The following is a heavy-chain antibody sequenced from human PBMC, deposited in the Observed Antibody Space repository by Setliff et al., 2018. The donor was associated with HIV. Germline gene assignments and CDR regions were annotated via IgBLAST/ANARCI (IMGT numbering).Heavy chain of an antibody. D-gene: IGHD6-19*01. V-gene: IGHV1-69*13. CDR2: IIPMYNIP. J-gene: IGHJ3*02. Sequence: GASVKVSCKTSGGTLSNYVITWVRQAPGQGLEWMGMIIPMYNIPAYAQKFQGRVTFTADESTSTAYMELSSLSSEDTAVYYCARVQQWLVPDAFDIWGQGTMVTVSS. CDR3: ARVQQWLVPDAFDI. CDR1: GGTLSNYV.